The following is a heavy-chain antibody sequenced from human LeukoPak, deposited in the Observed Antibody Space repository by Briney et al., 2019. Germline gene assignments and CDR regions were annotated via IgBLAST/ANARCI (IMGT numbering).Heavy chain of an antibody. J-gene: IGHJ5*02. CDR3: ARDHSSSWYLFSP. CDR2: INPSGGST. Sequence: GASVTVSCKASGYTFTSYYMHWVRQAPGQGLEWMGIINPSGGSTSYAQKFQGRVTMTRDMSTSTVYMELSSLRSEDTAVYYCARDHSSSWYLFSPWGQGTLVTVSS. D-gene: IGHD6-13*01. CDR1: GYTFTSYY. V-gene: IGHV1-46*01.